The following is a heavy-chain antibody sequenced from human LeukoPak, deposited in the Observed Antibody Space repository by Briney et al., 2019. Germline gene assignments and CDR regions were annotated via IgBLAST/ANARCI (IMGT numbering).Heavy chain of an antibody. CDR1: GGSFSGYY. Sequence: SETLSLTCAVYGGSFSGYYWSWIRQPPGKGLEWIGEINHSGSTNYNPSLKSRVTISVDTSKNQFSLKLSSVTAADAAVYYCARGRSGYTFNYYYYYGVDVWGQGTTVTVSS. D-gene: IGHD3-3*01. J-gene: IGHJ6*02. CDR2: INHSGST. CDR3: ARGRSGYTFNYYYYYGVDV. V-gene: IGHV4-34*01.